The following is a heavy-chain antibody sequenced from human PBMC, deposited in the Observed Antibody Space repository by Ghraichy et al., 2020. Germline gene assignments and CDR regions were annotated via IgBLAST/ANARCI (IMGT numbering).Heavy chain of an antibody. CDR1: GFTFSIYS. Sequence: GGSLRLSCAGSGFTFSIYSMNWVRQAPGKGLEWVSSITTPSSYIYYADSLKGRFTISRDNTKNSLYLQMDSLRSEDTAVYYCARDPRRSPYDTNVGSAFDIWGQGTMVTVSS. CDR2: ITTPSSYI. V-gene: IGHV3-21*01. D-gene: IGHD2-8*01. CDR3: ARDPRRSPYDTNVGSAFDI. J-gene: IGHJ3*02.